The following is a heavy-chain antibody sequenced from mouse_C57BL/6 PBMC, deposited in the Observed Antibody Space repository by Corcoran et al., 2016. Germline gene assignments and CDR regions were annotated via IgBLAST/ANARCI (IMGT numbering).Heavy chain of an antibody. V-gene: IGHV9-3*01. CDR2: INTYSGVP. CDR3: ARSRSSSWFAY. CDR1: GYTFTTYG. Sequence: QIQLVQSGPELKKPGETVKISCKASGYTFTTYGMSWVKQAPGKGLKWMGWINTYSGVPTYADDFKGRFAFSLETSASTAYLQINNLKNEDTATYFCARSRSSSWFAYWGQGTLVTVSA. J-gene: IGHJ3*01. D-gene: IGHD1-1*01.